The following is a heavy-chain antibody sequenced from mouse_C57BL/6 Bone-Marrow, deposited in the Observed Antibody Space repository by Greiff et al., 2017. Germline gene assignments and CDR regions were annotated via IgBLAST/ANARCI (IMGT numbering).Heavy chain of an antibody. J-gene: IGHJ1*03. CDR2: INPNNGGT. CDR3: ARRDYYGSSYGYFDV. V-gene: IGHV1-18*01. D-gene: IGHD1-1*01. CDR1: GYTFTDYN. Sequence: VQLQQSGPELVKPGASVKIPCKASGYTFTDYNMDWVKQSHGKSLEWIGDINPNNGGTIYNQKFKGKATLTVAKSSSTAYLERRSLTSEDTAVYYCARRDYYGSSYGYFDVWGTGTTGTVSS.